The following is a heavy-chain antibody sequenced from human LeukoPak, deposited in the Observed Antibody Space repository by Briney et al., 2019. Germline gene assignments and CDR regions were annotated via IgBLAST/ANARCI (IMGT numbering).Heavy chain of an antibody. V-gene: IGHV3-11*01. CDR3: ARGGHLRYFDWLLSRPFDY. CDR1: GFTFSDYY. D-gene: IGHD3-9*01. CDR2: ISSSGSTI. Sequence: PGGSLRLSCAASGFTFSDYYMSWIRQAPGKGLEWVSYISSSGSTIYYAGSVKGRFTISRDNAKNSLYLQMNSLRAEDTAVYYCARGGHLRYFDWLLSRPFDYWGQGTLVTVSS. J-gene: IGHJ4*02.